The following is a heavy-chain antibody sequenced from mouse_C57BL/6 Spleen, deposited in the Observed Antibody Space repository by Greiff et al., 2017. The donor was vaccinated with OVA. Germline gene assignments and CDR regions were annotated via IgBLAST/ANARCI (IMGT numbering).Heavy chain of an antibody. J-gene: IGHJ2*01. CDR3: ARPTAQALDY. D-gene: IGHD3-2*02. Sequence: EVKLMESGGGLVQPGGSLKLSCAASGFTFSDYYMYWVRQTPEKRLEWVAYISNGGGSTYYPDTVKGRFTISRDNAKNTLYLQMSRLKSEDTAMYYCARPTAQALDYWGQGTTLTVSS. V-gene: IGHV5-12*01. CDR1: GFTFSDYY. CDR2: ISNGGGST.